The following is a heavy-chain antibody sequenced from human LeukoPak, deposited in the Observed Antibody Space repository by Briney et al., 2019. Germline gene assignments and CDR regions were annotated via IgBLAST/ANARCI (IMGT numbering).Heavy chain of an antibody. Sequence: PPETLSLTCTVSGGSISSSSYYWGWIRQPPGKGLEWIGSIYYSGSTYYNPSLKSRVTISVDTSKNQFSLKLNSVTAADTAVYYCAKYSSGWYGFGSDAFDIWGQGTMVTVSS. CDR3: AKYSSGWYGFGSDAFDI. J-gene: IGHJ3*02. CDR2: IYYSGST. CDR1: GGSISSSSYY. V-gene: IGHV4-39*01. D-gene: IGHD6-19*01.